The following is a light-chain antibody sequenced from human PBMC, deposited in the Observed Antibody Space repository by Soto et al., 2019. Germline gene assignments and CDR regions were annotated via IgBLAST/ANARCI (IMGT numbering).Light chain of an antibody. V-gene: IGKV3-11*01. CDR1: QSVSSY. CDR3: QQRYRWPRT. J-gene: IGKJ1*01. Sequence: EIVLTQSPATLSLSPGERASLSCRASQSVSSYLAWYQQKPGQAPRLLIYDASNRATVIPARFSGSGFGTDFTLSISSLEPEDFAVYYCQQRYRWPRTFGQGTKVDIK. CDR2: DAS.